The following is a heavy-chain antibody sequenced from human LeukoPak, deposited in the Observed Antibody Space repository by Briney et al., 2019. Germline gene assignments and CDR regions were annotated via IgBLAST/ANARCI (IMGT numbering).Heavy chain of an antibody. CDR2: INPNSGGT. D-gene: IGHD2-2*01. V-gene: IGHV1-2*02. CDR3: ARVSRARVPAATLDP. J-gene: IGHJ5*02. CDR1: GYTFTGYY. Sequence: ASVKVSCKASGYTFTGYYMHWVRQAPGQGLEWMGWINPNSGGTNYAQKFQGRVTMTRDTSISTAYMELSRLRSDDTAVYYCARVSRARVPAATLDPWGQGTLVTVSS.